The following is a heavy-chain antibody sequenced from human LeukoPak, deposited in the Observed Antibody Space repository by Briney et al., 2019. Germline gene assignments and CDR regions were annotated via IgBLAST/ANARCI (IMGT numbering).Heavy chain of an antibody. J-gene: IGHJ6*03. CDR3: ARGLFYPRFWPYYYYYYMDD. V-gene: IGHV1-8*01. CDR1: GYTFTSYD. D-gene: IGHD3-3*01. CDR2: MNPNSGNT. Sequence: ASVKVSCKASGYTFTSYDINWVRQATGQGLEWMGWMNPNSGNTGYAQKFQGRVTMTRNTSISTAYMELSSLRSEDTAVYYCARGLFYPRFWPYYYYYYMDDWGKGTTVTVSS.